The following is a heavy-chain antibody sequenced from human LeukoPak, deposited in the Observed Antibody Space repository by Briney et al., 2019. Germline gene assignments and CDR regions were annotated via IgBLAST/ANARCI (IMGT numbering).Heavy chain of an antibody. D-gene: IGHD5-12*01. CDR3: ASPHGRGGYDFDY. CDR2: IDPSDSYT. V-gene: IGHV5-10-1*01. J-gene: IGHJ4*02. Sequence: GESLKSSCKGSGYSFTSYWITWVRQMPGKGLEWMGRIDPSDSYTNYSPSFQGHVTISADKSISTAYLQWSSLKASDTAMYYCASPHGRGGYDFDYWGQGTLVTVSS. CDR1: GYSFTSYW.